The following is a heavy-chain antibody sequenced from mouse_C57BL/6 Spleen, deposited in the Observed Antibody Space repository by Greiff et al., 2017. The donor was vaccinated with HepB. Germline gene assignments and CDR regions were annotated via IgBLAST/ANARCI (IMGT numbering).Heavy chain of an antibody. J-gene: IGHJ2*01. CDR3: AREVLLRFDY. CDR2: ISSGSSTI. Sequence: EVKLVESGGGLVKPGGSLKLSCAASGFTFSDYGMHWVRQAPEKGLEWVAYISSGSSTIYYADTVKGRFTISRDNAKNTLFLQMTSLRSEDTAMYYCAREVLLRFDYRGQGTTLTVSS. V-gene: IGHV5-17*01. CDR1: GFTFSDYG.